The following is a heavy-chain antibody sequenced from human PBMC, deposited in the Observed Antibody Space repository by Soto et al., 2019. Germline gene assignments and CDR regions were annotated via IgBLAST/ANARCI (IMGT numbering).Heavy chain of an antibody. CDR3: AREETHYGSGSYRYYYYGMDV. D-gene: IGHD3-10*01. V-gene: IGHV4-30-4*01. J-gene: IGHJ6*02. CDR2: IYYSGST. Sequence: TSETLSLTCTVSGGSISSGDYYWSWIRQPPGKGLEWIGYIYYSGSTCYNPSLKSRVTISVDTSKNQFSLKLSSVTAADTAVYYCAREETHYGSGSYRYYYYGMDVWGQGTTVTVSS. CDR1: GGSISSGDYY.